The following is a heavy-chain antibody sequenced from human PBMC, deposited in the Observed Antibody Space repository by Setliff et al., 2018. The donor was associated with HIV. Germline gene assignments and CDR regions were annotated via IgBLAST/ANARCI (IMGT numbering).Heavy chain of an antibody. CDR2: INPSGGST. CDR1: GYSFTNYY. D-gene: IGHD2-2*02. J-gene: IGHJ4*02. Sequence: ASVKVSCKASGYSFTNYYIHWVRQAPGQGLEWMGIINPSGGSTTYAQKIQGRVTITRDTSASTAYMELSSLRSEDTAVYYCARDRRPAGINYGYGYLDDWGQGTLVTVSS. CDR3: ARDRRPAGINYGYGYLDD. V-gene: IGHV1-46*01.